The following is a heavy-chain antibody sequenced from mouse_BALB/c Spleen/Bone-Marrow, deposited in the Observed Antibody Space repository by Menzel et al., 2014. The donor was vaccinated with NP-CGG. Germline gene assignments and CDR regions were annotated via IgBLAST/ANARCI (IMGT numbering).Heavy chain of an antibody. CDR1: GFTFSDAW. Sequence: EVKLMESGGGLVQPGGSMKLSCAASGFTFSDAWMDWVRQSPEKGLEWVAEIRSKAIYHASYYAESVKGRFTISRDDSKSSVYLQMNSLRAEDTGIYYCSRISGIGMDYWGQGTSVTVSS. CDR2: IRSKAIYHAS. D-gene: IGHD4-1*01. CDR3: SRISGIGMDY. V-gene: IGHV6-6*01. J-gene: IGHJ4*01.